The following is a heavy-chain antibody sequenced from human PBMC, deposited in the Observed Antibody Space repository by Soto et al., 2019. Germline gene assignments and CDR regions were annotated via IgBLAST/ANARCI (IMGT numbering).Heavy chain of an antibody. J-gene: IGHJ4*02. D-gene: IGHD2-21*02. CDR1: GFTFSDHF. CDR3: ARDSSSCRGGHCYFDN. V-gene: IGHV3-72*01. CDR2: IRSKANNYIT. Sequence: EVRLVESGGGLDQPGGSLRLSCAVSGFTFSDHFMDWVRQTPGKGLEWVGRIRSKANNYITEYAASVKGRFTISRDDSKNSLYLQMNSLRIEDTAMYFCARDSSSCRGGHCYFDNWGQRTLVTVSS.